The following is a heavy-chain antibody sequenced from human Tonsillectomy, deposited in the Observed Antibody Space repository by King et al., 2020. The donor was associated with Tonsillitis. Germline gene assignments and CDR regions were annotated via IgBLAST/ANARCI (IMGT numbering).Heavy chain of an antibody. CDR1: GFTFSNAW. CDR2: IKSKSAGGTT. Sequence: VQLVESGGDLVKPGGSLRLSCAASGFTFSNAWMSWARQASGKGLEWVGRIKSKSAGGTTDYAAPVKGRFTISRDDSKNTLYLQMNILETEDTAVYYCTTDRGIAVRPIFDSWGQGTLVTVSS. CDR3: TTDRGIAVRPIFDS. J-gene: IGHJ4*02. V-gene: IGHV3-15*01. D-gene: IGHD6-6*01.